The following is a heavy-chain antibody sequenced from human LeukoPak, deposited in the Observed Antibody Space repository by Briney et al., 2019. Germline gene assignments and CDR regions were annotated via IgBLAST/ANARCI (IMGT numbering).Heavy chain of an antibody. CDR1: GYTFTGYY. CDR2: INPSGGST. D-gene: IGHD6-13*01. CDR3: ASDLNGIAAAT. Sequence: ASVKVSCKASGYTFTGYYMHWVRQAPGQGLEWMGIINPSGGSTSYAQKFQGRVTMTRDTSTSTVYMELSSLRSEDTAVYYCASDLNGIAAATWGQGTLVTVSS. J-gene: IGHJ5*02. V-gene: IGHV1-46*01.